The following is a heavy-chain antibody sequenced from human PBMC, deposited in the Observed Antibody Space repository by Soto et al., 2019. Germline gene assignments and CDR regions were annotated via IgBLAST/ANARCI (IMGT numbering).Heavy chain of an antibody. CDR2: IDANDSGI. J-gene: IGHJ4*02. CDR3: TSDTFGDSDS. D-gene: IGHD2-21*01. CDR1: GFAFSCAW. V-gene: IGHV3-74*01. Sequence: GGSLRLCCAASGFAFSCAWMHWVRQSPGKGLDWVAGIDANDSGITYADTVRGRLTISRNNAKNTLSWQMNSLRAEDTAVYYCTSDTFGDSDSWGQGTLVTVSS.